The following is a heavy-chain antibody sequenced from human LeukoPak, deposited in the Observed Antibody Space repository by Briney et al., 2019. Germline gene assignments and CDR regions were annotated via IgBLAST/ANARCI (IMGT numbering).Heavy chain of an antibody. D-gene: IGHD3-10*01. CDR2: ISGSGGST. Sequence: GGSLRLSCAAFGFTFSRYAMSWVGQAPGKGLEWVSAISGSGGSTYYADSVKGRFTISRENSTNTLYLQMNSLRAEDTAVYYCAKDPQTYYYGSGSPDYWGQGTLVTVSS. CDR1: GFTFSRYA. J-gene: IGHJ4*02. CDR3: AKDPQTYYYGSGSPDY. V-gene: IGHV3-23*01.